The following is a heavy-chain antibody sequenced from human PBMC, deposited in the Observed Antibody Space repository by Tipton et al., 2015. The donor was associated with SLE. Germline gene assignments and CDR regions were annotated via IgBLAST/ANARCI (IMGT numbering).Heavy chain of an antibody. D-gene: IGHD1-26*01. J-gene: IGHJ4*02. CDR1: GYRFPSYW. CDR3: ARGGTDGARFFDY. Sequence: QSGAEVKKPGESLKISCKGSGYRFPSYWIGWVRQMPGEGLEWMGIIYPGDSDTKYSASFQGQVTISAGKSINTAYLQWSSLKASDTAMYYCARGGTDGARFFDYWGLGTLVTVSS. CDR2: IYPGDSDT. V-gene: IGHV5-51*03.